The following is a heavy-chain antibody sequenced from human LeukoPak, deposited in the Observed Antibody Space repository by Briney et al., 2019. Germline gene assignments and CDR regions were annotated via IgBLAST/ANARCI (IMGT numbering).Heavy chain of an antibody. V-gene: IGHV1-2*02. D-gene: IGHD6-6*01. Sequence: ASVKVSCKASGYTFTSYYMHWVRQAPGQGLEWMGWINPNSGGTNYAQKFQGRVTMTRDTSISTAYMELSRLRSDDTAVYYCASGIAARAHDAFDIWGQGTMVTVSS. CDR2: INPNSGGT. J-gene: IGHJ3*02. CDR1: GYTFTSYY. CDR3: ASGIAARAHDAFDI.